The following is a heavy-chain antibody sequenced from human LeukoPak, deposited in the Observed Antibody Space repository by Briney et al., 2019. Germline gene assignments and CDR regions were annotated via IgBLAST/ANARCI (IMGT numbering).Heavy chain of an antibody. V-gene: IGHV1-2*06. Sequence: GASVKVSCKASGYTFTGYYMHWVRQAPGQRLEWMGRINPNSGGTNYAQKFQGRVTMTRDTSISTAYMELSRLRSDDTAVYYCALYTGSYGRYIFDYWGQRTLVTVSS. CDR2: INPNSGGT. CDR3: ALYTGSYGRYIFDY. J-gene: IGHJ4*02. D-gene: IGHD3-10*01. CDR1: GYTFTGYY.